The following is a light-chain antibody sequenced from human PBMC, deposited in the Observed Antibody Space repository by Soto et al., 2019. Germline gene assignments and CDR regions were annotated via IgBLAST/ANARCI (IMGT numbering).Light chain of an antibody. V-gene: IGLV2-23*01. J-gene: IGLJ1*01. CDR2: EGH. CDR3: CLYIGATTYV. CDR1: SGFVGGFSL. Sequence: QSVLAQPASVSGSPGQLITISCTGTSGFVGGFSLFSWYQQHPGQAPKVMISEGHRRPSGVPDRFSGSTSVNSASLTISGLQADDEDDYYCCLYIGATTYVFGTGTKVTLL.